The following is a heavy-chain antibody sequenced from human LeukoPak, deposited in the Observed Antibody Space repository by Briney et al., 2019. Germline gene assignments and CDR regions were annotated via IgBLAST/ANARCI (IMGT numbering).Heavy chain of an antibody. D-gene: IGHD3-22*01. J-gene: IGHJ4*02. CDR1: GFTFSSYG. V-gene: IGHV3-33*01. CDR2: IWYDGSNK. Sequence: GRSLRLSCAASGFTFSSYGMHWVRQAPGKGLEWVAVIWYDGSNKYYADSVKGRFTISRDNFKNTLYLQMNSLRAEDTAVYYCAREGSSGRTSDYWGQGTLVTVSS. CDR3: AREGSSGRTSDY.